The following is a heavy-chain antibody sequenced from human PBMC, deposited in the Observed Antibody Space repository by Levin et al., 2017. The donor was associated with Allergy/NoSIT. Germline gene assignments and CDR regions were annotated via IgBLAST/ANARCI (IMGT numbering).Heavy chain of an antibody. Sequence: SCAASGFTFSSYEMNWVRRAPGKGLEWVSYISSTGSTIYSADSVKGRFTISRDNAKNSLYLHMNSLRAEDTAVYYSARQLGNFWSGYNYFDYWGQGTLVTVSS. CDR3: ARQLGNFWSGYNYFDY. D-gene: IGHD3-3*01. V-gene: IGHV3-48*03. CDR2: ISSTGSTI. CDR1: GFTFSSYE. J-gene: IGHJ4*02.